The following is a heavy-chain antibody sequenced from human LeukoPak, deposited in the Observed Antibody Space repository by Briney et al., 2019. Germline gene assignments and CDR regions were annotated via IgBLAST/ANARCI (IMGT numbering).Heavy chain of an antibody. D-gene: IGHD4-11*01. CDR3: ARDPELSNSMFDS. V-gene: IGHV1-46*01. CDR1: GYTLTSYN. Sequence: ASVKVSCKASGYTLTSYNMHWVRQPPGQGLEGMGIINPSGGSTRYAQKFQGRVTMTRDTSASTVYMELSSLRSEDTAVYYCARDPELSNSMFDSWGQGTLVTVSS. CDR2: INPSGGST. J-gene: IGHJ4*02.